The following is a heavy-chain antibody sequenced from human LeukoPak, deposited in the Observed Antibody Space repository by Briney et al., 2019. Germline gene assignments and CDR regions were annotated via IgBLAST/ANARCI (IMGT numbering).Heavy chain of an antibody. D-gene: IGHD3-3*02. CDR3: ARDPGFSSFDY. J-gene: IGHJ4*02. Sequence: GGSLRLSCAASTFSFSTYWMTWVRQAPGKGPEFVANINQDGSVKNYVDSVKGRFTISRHNAKNSLYLQMNSLRADDTAVYYCARDPGFSSFDYWGQGTLVTVSS. CDR1: TFSFSTYW. V-gene: IGHV3-7*01. CDR2: INQDGSVK.